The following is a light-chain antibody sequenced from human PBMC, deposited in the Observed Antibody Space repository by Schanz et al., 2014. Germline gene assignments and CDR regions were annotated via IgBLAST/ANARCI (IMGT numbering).Light chain of an antibody. V-gene: IGKV1-39*01. CDR2: AAS. CDR1: QNISNY. Sequence: DIQMTQSPSSLSASVGDRVTITCRASQNISNYLNWYQRNPGKAPKLLIYAASSLQSGVPSRFSGSGSGTDFTLTISSLQPEDFATYYCQQFITTPTFGQGTKVEIK. CDR3: QQFITTPT. J-gene: IGKJ1*01.